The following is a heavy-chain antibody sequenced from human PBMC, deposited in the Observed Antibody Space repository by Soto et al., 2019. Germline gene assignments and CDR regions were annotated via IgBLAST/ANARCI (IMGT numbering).Heavy chain of an antibody. CDR3: ALSRYCSGGSCPGGGNWFDP. V-gene: IGHV4-31*03. CDR1: GGSISSGGYY. D-gene: IGHD2-15*01. J-gene: IGHJ5*02. Sequence: QVQLQESGPGLVKPSQTLSLTCTVSGGSISSGGYYWSWIRQHPGKGLEWIGYIYYSGSTYYNPSLKSRVTISVDTAKNQCSLKLSSVTAAGTAVYYCALSRYCSGGSCPGGGNWFDPWGQGTLVTVSS. CDR2: IYYSGST.